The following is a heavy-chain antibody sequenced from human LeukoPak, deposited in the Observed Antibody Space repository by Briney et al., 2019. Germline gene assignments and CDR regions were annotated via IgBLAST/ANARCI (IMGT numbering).Heavy chain of an antibody. CDR2: IYYSGST. D-gene: IGHD6-6*01. Sequence: SETLSLTCTVPGGSISSYYWSWIRQPPGKGLEWIGYIYYSGSTNYNPSLKSRVTISVDTSKNQFSLKLSSVTAADTAVYYCARGRIAARVRFDYWGQGTLVTVSS. CDR3: ARGRIAARVRFDY. J-gene: IGHJ4*02. V-gene: IGHV4-59*01. CDR1: GGSISSYY.